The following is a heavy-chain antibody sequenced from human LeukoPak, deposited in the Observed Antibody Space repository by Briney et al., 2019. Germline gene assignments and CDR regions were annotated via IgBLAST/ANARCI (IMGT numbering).Heavy chain of an antibody. V-gene: IGHV4-34*01. CDR1: GGSISGYY. J-gene: IGHJ6*03. Sequence: KASETLSLTCTVSGGSISGYYWSWIRQPPGKGLEWIGEINHSGSTNYNPSLKSRVTISVDTSKNQFSLKLSSVTAADTAVYYCGISGYYMDVWGKGTTVTISS. CDR2: INHSGST. CDR3: GISGYYMDV. D-gene: IGHD6-25*01.